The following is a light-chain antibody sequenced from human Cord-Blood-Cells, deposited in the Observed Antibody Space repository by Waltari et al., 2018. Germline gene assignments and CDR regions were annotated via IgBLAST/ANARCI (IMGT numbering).Light chain of an antibody. J-gene: IGLJ1*01. Sequence: QSALTQPASVSGSPGQSITISCTGTSSDVGGYHYVSCYQQHPGKAPKLMIYDVSNRPVGLYNRFSSPKAGNTASLTMSGLQAEDEADYYCSSYTSISTSLYGFGTGTKVIVL. CDR1: SSDVGGYHY. CDR2: DVS. V-gene: IGLV2-14*01. CDR3: SSYTSISTSLYG.